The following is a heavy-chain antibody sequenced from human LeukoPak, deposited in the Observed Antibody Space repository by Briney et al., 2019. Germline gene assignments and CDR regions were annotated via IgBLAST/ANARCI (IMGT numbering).Heavy chain of an antibody. Sequence: ASVRVSCKASGYTFTRYYMHWVRQAPGQGLEWMGIIDPSGGSTSYAQNFQGGVTMTRDATTSTVYLELSSLRSEDTAVYYCARDFGEMPNYWGQGTLVTVSS. D-gene: IGHD5-24*01. CDR2: IDPSGGST. J-gene: IGHJ4*02. CDR3: ARDFGEMPNY. V-gene: IGHV1-46*01. CDR1: GYTFTRYY.